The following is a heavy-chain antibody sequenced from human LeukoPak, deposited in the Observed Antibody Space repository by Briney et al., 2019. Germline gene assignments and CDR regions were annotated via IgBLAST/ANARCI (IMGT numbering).Heavy chain of an antibody. D-gene: IGHD5-12*01. CDR1: GGTFSSYA. Sequence: SVKVSCKASGGTFSSYAISWVRQAPGQGLEWMGGIIPIFGTANYAQKFQGRVTITADKSTSTAYMELSSLRSEDTAVYYCARVAGGGYVYYYYYMDVWGKGTTVTVSS. CDR3: ARVAGGGYVYYYYYMDV. J-gene: IGHJ6*03. V-gene: IGHV1-69*06. CDR2: IIPIFGTA.